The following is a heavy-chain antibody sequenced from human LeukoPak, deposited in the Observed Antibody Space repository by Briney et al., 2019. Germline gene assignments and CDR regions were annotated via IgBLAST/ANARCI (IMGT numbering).Heavy chain of an antibody. CDR2: ISGDGGST. D-gene: IGHD3-10*01. Sequence: GGSLRLSCAASGFTFDDYAMHWVRHAPGKGLEWVSLISGDGGSTYYADSVKGRFTISRDNSKNSLYLQMNSLRTEDTALYYCAKDILTMVRGVIGYGMDVWGQGTTVTVSS. CDR1: GFTFDDYA. V-gene: IGHV3-43*02. CDR3: AKDILTMVRGVIGYGMDV. J-gene: IGHJ6*02.